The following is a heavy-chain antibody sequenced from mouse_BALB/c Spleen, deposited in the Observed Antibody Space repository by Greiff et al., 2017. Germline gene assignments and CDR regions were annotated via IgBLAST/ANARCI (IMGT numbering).Heavy chain of an antibody. D-gene: IGHD4-1*01. V-gene: IGHV1S29*02. Sequence: EVHLVESGPELVKPGASVKISCKASGYTFTDYNMHWVKQSHGKSLEWIGYIYPYNGGTGYNQKFKSKATLTVDNSSSTAYMELRSLTSEDSAVYYCARSGVYWYFDVWGAGTTVTVSS. J-gene: IGHJ1*01. CDR2: IYPYNGGT. CDR1: GYTFTDYN. CDR3: ARSGVYWYFDV.